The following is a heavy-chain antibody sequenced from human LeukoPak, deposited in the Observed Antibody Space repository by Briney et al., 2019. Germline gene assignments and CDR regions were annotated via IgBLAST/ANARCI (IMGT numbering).Heavy chain of an antibody. Sequence: SQTLSLTCTVSGGSISSGVCYWSWLRQSPGKGLEWIAYISHGGVTYYNPSLESRVAISGDTSKNQFSLNLNSVTATDTALYYCAIAAWGGSWGDGFDIWGQGTMVTVSS. CDR1: GGSISSGVCY. J-gene: IGHJ3*02. V-gene: IGHV4-30-4*01. D-gene: IGHD7-27*01. CDR3: AIAAWGGSWGDGFDI. CDR2: ISHGGVT.